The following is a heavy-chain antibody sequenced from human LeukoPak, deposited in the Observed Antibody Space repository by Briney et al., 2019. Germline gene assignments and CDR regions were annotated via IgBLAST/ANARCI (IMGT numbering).Heavy chain of an antibody. Sequence: ASVKVSCKASGYTFTSYGISWVRQAPGQGLEWMGWISAYNGNTNYAQKLQGRVTMTTDTSTSTACMELRSLRSDDTAVYYCSMVRGVIGGLTDAFDIWGQGTMVTVSS. CDR2: ISAYNGNT. D-gene: IGHD3-10*01. CDR3: SMVRGVIGGLTDAFDI. CDR1: GYTFTSYG. J-gene: IGHJ3*02. V-gene: IGHV1-18*01.